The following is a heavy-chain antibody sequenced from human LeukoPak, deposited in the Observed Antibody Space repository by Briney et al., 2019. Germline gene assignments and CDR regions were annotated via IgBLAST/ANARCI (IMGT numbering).Heavy chain of an antibody. Sequence: GGSLRLSCAASGFTFSSYEMNWVRQAPGKGLEWVSYISSSGSTIYYADSVKGRFTISRDNAKNSLYLQMNSLRAEDTAVYYCAREVEDSYGYYYYYGMDVWGQGTTVTVSS. CDR1: GFTFSSYE. CDR2: ISSSGSTI. V-gene: IGHV3-48*03. CDR3: AREVEDSYGYYYYYGMDV. D-gene: IGHD5-18*01. J-gene: IGHJ6*02.